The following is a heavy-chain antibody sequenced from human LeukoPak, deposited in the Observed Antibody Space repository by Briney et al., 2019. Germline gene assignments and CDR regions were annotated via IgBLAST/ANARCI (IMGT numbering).Heavy chain of an antibody. J-gene: IGHJ5*02. D-gene: IGHD2-2*02. CDR1: GYTFTSYG. V-gene: IGHV1-18*01. Sequence: EAPVKVSCKASGYTFTSYGISWVRQAPGQGLEWMGWISAYNGNTNYAQKLQGRVTMTTDTSTSTAYMELRSLRSDDTAVYYCARDRCSSTSCYTTAYNWFDPWGQGTLVTVSS. CDR2: ISAYNGNT. CDR3: ARDRCSSTSCYTTAYNWFDP.